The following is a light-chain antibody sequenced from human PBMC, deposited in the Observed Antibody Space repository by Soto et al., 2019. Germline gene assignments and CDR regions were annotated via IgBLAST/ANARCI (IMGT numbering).Light chain of an antibody. J-gene: IGLJ2*01. CDR1: SSDVGGYNY. CDR2: DVS. V-gene: IGLV2-14*01. CDR3: SLYTSSSTVV. Sequence: QSALTQPASVPGSPGQSITISCTGTSSDVGGYNYVSWYQQHPGKAPKLMIYDVSNRPSGVSNRFSGSKSGNTASLTISGLQAEDEADYYCSLYTSSSTVVFGGGTKLTVL.